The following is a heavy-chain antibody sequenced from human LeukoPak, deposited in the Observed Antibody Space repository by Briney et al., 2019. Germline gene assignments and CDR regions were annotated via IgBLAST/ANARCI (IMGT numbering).Heavy chain of an antibody. J-gene: IGHJ4*02. CDR3: ARTGPLRFLEWLSRGGFDY. CDR1: GYSISSGYY. Sequence: PSETLSLTCTVSGYSISSGYYWGWIRQHPGKGLEWIGYIYYSGSTYYNPSLQSRVTISVDTSKNQFSLKLSSVTAADTAVYYCARTGPLRFLEWLSRGGFDYWGQGTLVTVSS. D-gene: IGHD3-3*01. V-gene: IGHV4-31*03. CDR2: IYYSGST.